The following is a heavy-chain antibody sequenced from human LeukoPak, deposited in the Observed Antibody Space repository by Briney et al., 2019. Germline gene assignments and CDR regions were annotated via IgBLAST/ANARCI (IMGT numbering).Heavy chain of an antibody. CDR3: ASKTLGVLRYFD. D-gene: IGHD3-9*01. CDR2: INHSGST. V-gene: IGHV4-34*01. CDR1: GGSFSGYY. Sequence: SETLSLTCAVYGGSFSGYYWSWIRQPPGKGLEWIGEINHSGSTNYNPSLKSRVTISVDTSKNQFSLKLSSVTAADTAVYYCASKTLGVLRYFDWGQGTPVTVSS. J-gene: IGHJ4*02.